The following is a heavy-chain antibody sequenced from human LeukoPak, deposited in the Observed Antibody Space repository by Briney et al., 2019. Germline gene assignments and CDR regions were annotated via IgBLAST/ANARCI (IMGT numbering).Heavy chain of an antibody. J-gene: IGHJ4*02. CDR2: ISYSGST. D-gene: IGHD1-20*01. Sequence: SETLSLTCTVSGDSISSYHWSWIRQPPGKGLEWIGYISYSGSTNYNPSLRSRGTISVDTSKNQFSLKLSSVTAADTAVFYCARHEGGITGTTDYWGQGTLVTVSS. V-gene: IGHV4-59*01. CDR1: GDSISSYH. CDR3: ARHEGGITGTTDY.